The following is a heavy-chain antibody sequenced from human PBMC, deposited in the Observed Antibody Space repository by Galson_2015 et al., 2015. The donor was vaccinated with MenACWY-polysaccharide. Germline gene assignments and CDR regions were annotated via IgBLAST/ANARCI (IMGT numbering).Heavy chain of an antibody. D-gene: IGHD1-1*01. CDR1: GFTFSNYW. Sequence: SLRLSCAASGFTFSNYWMHWVRQSPGTGVEWVSIIKYDGSITGCPDSVKGRFTIARDNAKNTLYLQRDSLTAEDTAVYYCSRPLDSGPDALGYWAQGTPVTVSA. CDR2: IKYDGSIT. CDR3: SRPLDSGPDALGY. V-gene: IGHV3-74*01. J-gene: IGHJ4*02.